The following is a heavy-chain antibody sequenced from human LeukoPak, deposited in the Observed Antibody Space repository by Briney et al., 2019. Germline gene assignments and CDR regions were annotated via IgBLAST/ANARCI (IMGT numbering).Heavy chain of an antibody. Sequence: PSETLSLTCAVYGGSFSGYYWSWIRQPPGKGLEWIGEINHSGSTNYNPSLKSRVTISADTSKNQFSLKLSSVTAADTAVYYCASTRRDYGDYRLLGYWGQGTLVTVSS. CDR3: ASTRRDYGDYRLLGY. J-gene: IGHJ4*02. V-gene: IGHV4-34*01. CDR2: INHSGST. D-gene: IGHD4-17*01. CDR1: GGSFSGYY.